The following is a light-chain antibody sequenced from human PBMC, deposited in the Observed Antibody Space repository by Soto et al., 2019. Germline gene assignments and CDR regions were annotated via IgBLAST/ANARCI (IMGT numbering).Light chain of an antibody. CDR2: GAS. Sequence: EIVLAQSPATLSLSPGERATLTCRASQSVSSNYLAWYQQRPGQAPRLLIYGASSRATGIPDRFSGSGSGTDFTLTISRLEPEDFAVYYCQHYGSSLWTFGQGTKVDI. CDR1: QSVSSNY. V-gene: IGKV3-20*01. CDR3: QHYGSSLWT. J-gene: IGKJ1*01.